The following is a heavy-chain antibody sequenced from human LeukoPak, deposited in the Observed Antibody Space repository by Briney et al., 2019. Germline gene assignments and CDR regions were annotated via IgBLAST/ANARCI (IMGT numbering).Heavy chain of an antibody. CDR2: INWNGGST. Sequence: GGSLRLSCAASGFTFDDYGMSWVRQGPGKGLEWVSGINWNGGSTGYADSVKGRFTISGDNAKNSLYLQMNSLRAEDTALYHCARAIHYGDYLLGMDVWGQGTTVTVSS. D-gene: IGHD4-17*01. V-gene: IGHV3-20*01. CDR3: ARAIHYGDYLLGMDV. J-gene: IGHJ6*02. CDR1: GFTFDDYG.